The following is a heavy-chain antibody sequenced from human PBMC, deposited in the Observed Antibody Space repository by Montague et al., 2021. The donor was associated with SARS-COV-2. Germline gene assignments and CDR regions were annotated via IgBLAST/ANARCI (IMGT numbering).Heavy chain of an antibody. CDR1: GGSITGYF. V-gene: IGHV4-59*12. D-gene: IGHD6-13*01. Sequence: SETLSLTCTISGGSITGYFWTWIRQPPGKGLEWLGHVHYSGSTKYNPSLESRVTMSIDTSESQFSLHLRSVTAADTGVYYCARVPFSSSWYYLDYWGQGTLVTVSS. CDR3: ARVPFSSSWYYLDY. CDR2: VHYSGST. J-gene: IGHJ4*02.